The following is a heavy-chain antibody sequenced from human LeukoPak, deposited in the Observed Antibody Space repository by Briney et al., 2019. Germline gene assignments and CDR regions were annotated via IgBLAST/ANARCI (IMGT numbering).Heavy chain of an antibody. Sequence: GASVKVSCKASGYTFTSYGISWVRQAPGQGLEWMGWISAYNGDTNYAQKLQGRVTMTTDTSTSTAYMELRSLRSDDTAVYYCARDRALFYYGSGSYSIDYWGPGTLVTVSS. CDR1: GYTFTSYG. CDR3: ARDRALFYYGSGSYSIDY. V-gene: IGHV1-18*04. CDR2: ISAYNGDT. D-gene: IGHD3-10*01. J-gene: IGHJ4*02.